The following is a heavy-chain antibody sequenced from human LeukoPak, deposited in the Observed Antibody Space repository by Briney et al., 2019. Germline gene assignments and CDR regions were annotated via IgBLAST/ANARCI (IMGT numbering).Heavy chain of an antibody. CDR2: VRYDGSQK. CDR3: ARVEGSLYYYYYMDV. CDR1: GFTFSSYD. J-gene: IGHJ6*03. V-gene: IGHV3-30*02. D-gene: IGHD2-15*01. Sequence: GGSLRLSCAASGFTFSSYDMYWVRQAPGKGLDWVAFVRYDGSQKYYADSVKGRFTLSRDNSKNTLYLQMNSLRAEDTAVYYCARVEGSLYYYYYMDVWGKGTTVTISS.